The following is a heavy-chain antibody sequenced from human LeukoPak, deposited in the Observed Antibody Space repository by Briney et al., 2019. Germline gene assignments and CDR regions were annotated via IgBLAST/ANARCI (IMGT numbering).Heavy chain of an antibody. CDR1: RGSISSDN. V-gene: IGHV4-4*07. D-gene: IGHD3-10*01. CDR3: AGRVTMVRGVIGAFDI. CDR2: IYTSGST. J-gene: IGHJ3*02. Sequence: SETLSHTCALSRGSISSDNWSWIPPPAQERLEWIERIYTSGSTTYNPSLKSRATMSVDTSKNQFSLKLSSVTAADTAVYYCAGRVTMVRGVIGAFDIWGQGTMVTVSS.